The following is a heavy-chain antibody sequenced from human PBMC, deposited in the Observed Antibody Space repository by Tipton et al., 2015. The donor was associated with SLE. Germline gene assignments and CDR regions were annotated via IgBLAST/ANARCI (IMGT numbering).Heavy chain of an antibody. J-gene: IGHJ5*02. D-gene: IGHD3-3*01. CDR1: GGSISSTNYY. CDR3: ARDLLPALTIFGVVKWFDP. Sequence: LRLSCTVSGGSISSTNYYWDWIRQPPGKGLEWIGSIYYSGSTYYNPSLKSRVTISVDTSKNQFSLKLSSVTAADTAVYYCARDLLPALTIFGVVKWFDPWGQGTLVTVSS. CDR2: IYYSGST. V-gene: IGHV4-39*07.